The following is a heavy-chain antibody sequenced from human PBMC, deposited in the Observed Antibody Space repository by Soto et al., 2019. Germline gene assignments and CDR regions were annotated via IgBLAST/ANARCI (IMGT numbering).Heavy chain of an antibody. D-gene: IGHD6-6*01. Sequence: VQLVESGGGVVQPGKSLRLSCAASGFTFSSYAMHWARQAPGKGLEWVTVISIRGGDEYYAESVRGRFTISRDDSKNTLHLQMDSLRVEDTAVYYCARGTIVARQHLDYWGQGTLVTVSS. CDR2: ISIRGGDE. CDR1: GFTFSSYA. V-gene: IGHV3-30*03. CDR3: ARGTIVARQHLDY. J-gene: IGHJ4*02.